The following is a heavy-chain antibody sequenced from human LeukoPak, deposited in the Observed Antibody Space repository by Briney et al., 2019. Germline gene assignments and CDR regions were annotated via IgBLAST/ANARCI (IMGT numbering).Heavy chain of an antibody. CDR1: GFTFSSYA. CDR2: ISGSGGST. CDR3: AKELIYGAFNDYSNYYGFDY. D-gene: IGHD4-4*01. Sequence: QAGGSLRLSCAASGFTFSSYAMSWVRQAPGKGLEWVSAISGSGGSTYYADSVKGRVTISRDNSKNTRDLQMNSLRAEDTAVYYCAKELIYGAFNDYSNYYGFDYWGQGTLVTVSS. J-gene: IGHJ4*02. V-gene: IGHV3-23*01.